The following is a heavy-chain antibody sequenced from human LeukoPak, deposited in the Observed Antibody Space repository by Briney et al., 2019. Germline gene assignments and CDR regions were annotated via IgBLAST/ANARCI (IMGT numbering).Heavy chain of an antibody. CDR1: GGSFSGYH. D-gene: IGHD3-22*01. V-gene: IGHV4-34*01. J-gene: IGHJ4*02. CDR3: ASSTGSGYYSHAD. Sequence: SETLSLTCAVYGGSFSGYHWSWIRQPPGKGLEWIGEINHSGSTNYNPSLKSRVTISVDTSKNQFSLKLSSVTAADTAVYYCASSTGSGYYSHADWGQGTLVTVSS. CDR2: INHSGST.